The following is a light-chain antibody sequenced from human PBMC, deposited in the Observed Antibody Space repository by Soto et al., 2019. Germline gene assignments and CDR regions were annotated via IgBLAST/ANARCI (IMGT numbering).Light chain of an antibody. V-gene: IGKV3D-20*01. CDR2: HAS. CDR3: QQYGSAPLT. CDR1: QSVSSY. Sequence: EILLTQSPATLSLSAGERATLSCGASQSVSSYLAWYQQKPGKAPRLVIFHASNRATGVPARFSGSGSGTDGTLTISRLVPEDVEVYYCQQYGSAPLTCGQGTKVDI. J-gene: IGKJ1*01.